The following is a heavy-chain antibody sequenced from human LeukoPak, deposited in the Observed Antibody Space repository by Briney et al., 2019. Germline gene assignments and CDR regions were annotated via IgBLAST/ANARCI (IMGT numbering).Heavy chain of an antibody. D-gene: IGHD3-3*01. V-gene: IGHV3-7*03. CDR1: GFTFSSYW. CDR2: IKQDGSEK. J-gene: IGHJ6*02. CDR3: ARGPSYYGFWSGYLAYYGMDV. Sequence: PGGSLRLSCAASGFTFSSYWMSWVRQAPGKGLEWVANIKQDGSEKYYVDSVKGRFTISRDNAKNSLYLQMNSLRAEDTAVYYCARGPSYYGFWSGYLAYYGMDVWGQGTTVTVSS.